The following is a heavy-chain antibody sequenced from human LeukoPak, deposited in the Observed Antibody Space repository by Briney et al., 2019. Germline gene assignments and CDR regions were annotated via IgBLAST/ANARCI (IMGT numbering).Heavy chain of an antibody. V-gene: IGHV4-34*01. Sequence: SETLFLTCGVYGGSLSDHNWDWIRQPPGKGLEWIGEINDSGGTNYNPSLKSRVTISVDKSKNQFSLKLSSVTAADTAVYYCARAGDTPRAFDIWGQGTMVTVSS. CDR3: ARAGDTPRAFDI. J-gene: IGHJ3*02. CDR1: GGSLSDHN. CDR2: INDSGGT. D-gene: IGHD3-10*01.